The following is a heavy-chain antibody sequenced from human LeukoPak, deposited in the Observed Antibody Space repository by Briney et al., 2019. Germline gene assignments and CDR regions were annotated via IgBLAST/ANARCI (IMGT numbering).Heavy chain of an antibody. CDR2: ISHDGSNK. J-gene: IGHJ4*02. CDR1: GFIFNNFG. CDR3: AKDTKGGVIAAAGFDY. D-gene: IGHD6-13*01. Sequence: GRSLRLSCAASGFIFNNFGMHWVRQVPGKGLEWLALISHDGSNKYYADSVKGRFTISRDNSKNTLYLQMNSLRAEDTAVYYCAKDTKGGVIAAAGFDYWGQGTLVTVSS. V-gene: IGHV3-30*18.